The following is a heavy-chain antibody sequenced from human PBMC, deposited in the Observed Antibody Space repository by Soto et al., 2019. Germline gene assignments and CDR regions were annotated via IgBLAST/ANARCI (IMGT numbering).Heavy chain of an antibody. V-gene: IGHV3-33*01. Sequence: QVQLVESGGGVVQPGRSLRLSCAASGFTFSSYGMHWVRQAPGKGLEWVAVIWYDGSNKYYADSLKGRFTISRDNSKNTLYLQINSLRAEDTAVYYCARHEASGDYGDNTIDYWGQGTLVTVSS. J-gene: IGHJ4*02. CDR3: ARHEASGDYGDNTIDY. CDR2: IWYDGSNK. D-gene: IGHD4-17*01. CDR1: GFTFSSYG.